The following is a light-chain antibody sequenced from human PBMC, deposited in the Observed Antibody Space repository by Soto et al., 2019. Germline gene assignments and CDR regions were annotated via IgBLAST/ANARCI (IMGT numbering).Light chain of an antibody. Sequence: DIQMTQSPSSLSASVGDRVTITCRASQSISSYLNWYQQKPGKAPKLLIYAASSLQSGVPSRFSGSGSGTDFTHTISSLQPEDFATYYCQQSYSTPPITFGGGTKVEIK. V-gene: IGKV1-39*01. J-gene: IGKJ4*01. CDR2: AAS. CDR1: QSISSY. CDR3: QQSYSTPPIT.